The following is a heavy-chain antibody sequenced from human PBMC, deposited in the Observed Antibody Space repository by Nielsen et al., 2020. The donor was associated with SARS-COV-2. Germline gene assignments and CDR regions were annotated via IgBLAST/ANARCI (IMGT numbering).Heavy chain of an antibody. CDR3: AREGSGWNPPPMDV. Sequence: ESLKISCAASGFTFSSYWMNWVRQAPGKGLEWVANIKQDGSEKYYGDSVKGRFTISRDNAKNSLYLQMNSLRAEDTAVYYCAREGSGWNPPPMDVWGKGTTVTVSS. J-gene: IGHJ6*03. CDR2: IKQDGSEK. V-gene: IGHV3-7*03. CDR1: GFTFSSYW. D-gene: IGHD1-1*01.